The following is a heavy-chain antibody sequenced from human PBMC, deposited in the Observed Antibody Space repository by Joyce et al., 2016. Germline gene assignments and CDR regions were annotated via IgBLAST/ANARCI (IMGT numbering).Heavy chain of an antibody. J-gene: IGHJ4*02. Sequence: QVQLQQWGAGLLKPSETLSLTCAVSGGPCRGFFWPWVRQAPGKGLEWIGDISNSGVTNYNPSLKTRVTFSVDTSKNQFSLKLTSLSAADTAVYYCARSQWLAPLMYWGQGTPVTVSS. V-gene: IGHV4-34*01. D-gene: IGHD6-19*01. CDR3: ARSQWLAPLMY. CDR2: ISNSGVT. CDR1: GGPCRGFF.